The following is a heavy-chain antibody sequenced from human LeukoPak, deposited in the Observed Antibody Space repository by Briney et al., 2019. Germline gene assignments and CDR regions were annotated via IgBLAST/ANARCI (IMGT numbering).Heavy chain of an antibody. V-gene: IGHV4-4*07. J-gene: IGHJ4*02. CDR3: AREGGSSWSFDY. D-gene: IGHD6-13*01. CDR2: IYTSGST. CDR1: GGSLSSYY. Sequence: SETLSLTCTVSGGSLSSYYWSWIRQPAWKELEWIGRIYTSGSTNYNPSLKSRVTMSVDKSKNQFSLKLSSVTAADTAVYYCAREGGSSWSFDYWGQGTLVTVSS.